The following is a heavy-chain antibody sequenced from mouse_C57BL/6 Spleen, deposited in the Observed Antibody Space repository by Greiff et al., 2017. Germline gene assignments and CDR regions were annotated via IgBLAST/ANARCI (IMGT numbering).Heavy chain of an antibody. CDR1: GYTFTSYG. CDR2: IYPRSGNT. CDR3: ARSPEFTTVVYFDY. V-gene: IGHV1-81*01. Sequence: QVQLKESGAELARPGASVKLSCKASGYTFTSYGISWVKQRTGQGLEWIGEIYPRSGNTYYNEKFKGKATLTADKSSSTAYMELRSLTSEDSAVYFCARSPEFTTVVYFDYWGQGTTLTVSS. J-gene: IGHJ2*01. D-gene: IGHD1-1*01.